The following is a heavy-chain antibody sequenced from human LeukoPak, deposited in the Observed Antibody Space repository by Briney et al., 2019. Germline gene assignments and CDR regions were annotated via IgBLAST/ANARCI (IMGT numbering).Heavy chain of an antibody. CDR1: GFTFSSYW. Sequence: GGSLRLSCAASGFTFSSYWMHWVRQAPGKGLVWVSRSDMSTTTYADSVKGRFTISRDNAKNTLYLQMNSLRAEDTAVYYCARDGEADYGDYVYSDYWGQGTLVTVSS. D-gene: IGHD4-17*01. J-gene: IGHJ4*02. V-gene: IGHV3-74*01. CDR2: SDMSTT. CDR3: ARDGEADYGDYVYSDY.